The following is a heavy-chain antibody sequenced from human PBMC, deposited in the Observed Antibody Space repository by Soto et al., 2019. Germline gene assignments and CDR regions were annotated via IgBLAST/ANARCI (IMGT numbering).Heavy chain of an antibody. CDR2: ISYDGSNR. CDR3: SRANLRGSSGWF. Sequence: QVQLVESGGGVVQPGRSLRLSCAASGFTFNTYAFHWVRQAPGKGLEWVAVISYDGSNRYYADSVKGRFTISRDNSKNSPHMQMNSLRAEDTAVYYCSRANLRGSSGWFWGQGTLVTVSS. CDR1: GFTFNTYA. V-gene: IGHV3-30-3*01. J-gene: IGHJ4*02. D-gene: IGHD6-19*01.